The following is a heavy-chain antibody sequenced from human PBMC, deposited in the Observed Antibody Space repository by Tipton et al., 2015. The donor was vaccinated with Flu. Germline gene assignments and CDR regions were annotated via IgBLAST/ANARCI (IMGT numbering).Heavy chain of an antibody. CDR3: ARGHTAMVGSLYYYGMDV. D-gene: IGHD5-18*01. V-gene: IGHV4-34*01. CDR1: GGSFSGYY. Sequence: TLSLTCAVYGGSFSGYYWSWIRQPPGKGLEWIGEINHSGSTNYNPSLKSRVTISVDTSKNQFSLKLSSVTAADTAVYYCARGHTAMVGSLYYYGMDVWGQGPTVTVSS. J-gene: IGHJ6*02. CDR2: INHSGST.